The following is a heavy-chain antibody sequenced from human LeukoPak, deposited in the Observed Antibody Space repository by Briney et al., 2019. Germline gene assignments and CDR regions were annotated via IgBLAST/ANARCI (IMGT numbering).Heavy chain of an antibody. CDR3: ASVSEY. Sequence: TGGSLRLSCAASGFTVSSNYMSWVRQAPGKGLEWVSVIYSGGSTYYADSVKGRFTISRDNAKNTVYLQMNGLRAEDTTVYYCASVSEYWGQGTLVTVSS. CDR2: IYSGGST. V-gene: IGHV3-66*01. CDR1: GFTVSSNY. J-gene: IGHJ4*02.